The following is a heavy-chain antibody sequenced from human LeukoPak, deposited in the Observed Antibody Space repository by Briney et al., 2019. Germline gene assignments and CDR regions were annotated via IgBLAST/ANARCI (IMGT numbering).Heavy chain of an antibody. D-gene: IGHD6-13*01. J-gene: IGHJ5*02. Sequence: GASVKISCKASGYTFTSYGISWVRHAPGQGLESMGWISAYNGNTNYAQKLQGRVTMTTDTSTRTAYMELRSLRSDDTAVYYCAEIAGTFRFDPWGQGTLVTVSS. CDR2: ISAYNGNT. CDR3: AEIAGTFRFDP. CDR1: GYTFTSYG. V-gene: IGHV1-18*01.